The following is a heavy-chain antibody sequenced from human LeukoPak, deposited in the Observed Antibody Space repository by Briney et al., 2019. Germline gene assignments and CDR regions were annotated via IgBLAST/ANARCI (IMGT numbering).Heavy chain of an antibody. CDR1: GFTFSGSA. D-gene: IGHD3-22*01. Sequence: TGGSLRLSCAASGFTFSGSAMHWVRQASGKGLEWVGRIRSKANSYATAYAASVKGRFTISRDDSKNTAYLQMNSLKTEDTAVYYCTRVPRVRYYDSRGYSYAFDIWGQGTMVTVSS. V-gene: IGHV3-73*01. J-gene: IGHJ3*02. CDR2: IRSKANSYAT. CDR3: TRVPRVRYYDSRGYSYAFDI.